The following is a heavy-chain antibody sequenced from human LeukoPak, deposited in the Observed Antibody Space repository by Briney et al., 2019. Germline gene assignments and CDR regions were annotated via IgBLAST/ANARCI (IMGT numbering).Heavy chain of an antibody. Sequence: GASVKVSCKASEYTFTGYYMHWVRQAPGQGLEWMGWINPNSGGTNYAQKFQGRVTMTRDTSISTAYMELSRLRSDDTAVYYCARDSSSTGYNWFDPWGQGTLVTVSS. CDR1: EYTFTGYY. CDR3: ARDSSSTGYNWFDP. V-gene: IGHV1-2*02. CDR2: INPNSGGT. J-gene: IGHJ5*02. D-gene: IGHD6-13*01.